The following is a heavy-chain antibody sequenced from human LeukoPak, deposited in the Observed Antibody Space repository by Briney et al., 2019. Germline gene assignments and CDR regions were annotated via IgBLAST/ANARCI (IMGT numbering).Heavy chain of an antibody. V-gene: IGHV4-34*01. CDR3: AVSYYYGSGSYRKFDY. CDR1: GGSFSGYY. D-gene: IGHD3-10*01. J-gene: IGHJ4*02. Sequence: SETLSLTCAVYGGSFSGYYWSWIRQPPGKGLGWIGEINHSGSTNYNPSLKSRVTISVDTSKNQFSLKLSSVTAADTAVYYCAVSYYYGSGSYRKFDYWGQGTLVTVSS. CDR2: INHSGST.